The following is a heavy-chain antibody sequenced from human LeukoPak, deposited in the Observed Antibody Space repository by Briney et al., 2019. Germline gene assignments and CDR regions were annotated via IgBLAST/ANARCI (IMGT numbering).Heavy chain of an antibody. D-gene: IGHD3-22*01. CDR2: INPSGGST. CDR3: ARNYYDSSGYDYYFDY. Sequence: ASVKVSCKASGYTFTSYYMHWVRQAPGQGLEWMGIINPSGGSTSYAQKFQGRVTMTRDTSTSTVYMGLSSLRSEDTAVYYCARNYYDSSGYDYYFDYWGQGTLVTVSS. CDR1: GYTFTSYY. V-gene: IGHV1-46*01. J-gene: IGHJ4*02.